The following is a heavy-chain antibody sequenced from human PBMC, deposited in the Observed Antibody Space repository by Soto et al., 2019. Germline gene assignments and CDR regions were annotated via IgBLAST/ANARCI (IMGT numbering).Heavy chain of an antibody. V-gene: IGHV3-11*05. D-gene: IGHD3-10*01. CDR3: ASPLLWFGDDD. CDR2: ISSSSSYT. CDR1: GFTFSDYY. J-gene: IGHJ4*02. Sequence: QVQLVESGGGLVKPGGSLRLSCAASGFTFSDYYMSWIRQAPGKGLEWVSYISSSSSYTNYADSVKGRFTISRDNAKNSLYLQMNSLRAEDTAVYYCASPLLWFGDDDWGQGTLVTVSS.